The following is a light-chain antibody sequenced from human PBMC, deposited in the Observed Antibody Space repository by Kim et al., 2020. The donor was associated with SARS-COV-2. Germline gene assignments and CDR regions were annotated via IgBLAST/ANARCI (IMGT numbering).Light chain of an antibody. Sequence: DIQMTQSPSTLSTSVGDTVTITCRSSQTIKGWLAWYQQKPGKAPELLINGASTLISGVPARFSGSGSETRFTLTITSVQPDDFATYYCQQYNNYPYTFGQGTKLEI. J-gene: IGKJ2*01. CDR1: QTIKGW. CDR3: QQYNNYPYT. V-gene: IGKV1-5*01. CDR2: GAS.